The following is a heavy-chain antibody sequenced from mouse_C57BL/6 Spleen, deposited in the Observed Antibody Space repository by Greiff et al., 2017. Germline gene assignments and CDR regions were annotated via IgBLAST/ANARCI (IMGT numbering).Heavy chain of an antibody. CDR3: ARGDYGFAY. Sequence: QVHVKQPGAELVKPGASVKMSCKASGYTFTSYWITWVKQRPGQGLEWIGDIYPGSGSTNYNEKFKSKATLTVDTSSSTAYMQLSSLTSEDSAVYYCARGDYGFAYWGQGTLVTVSA. D-gene: IGHD2-4*01. J-gene: IGHJ3*01. V-gene: IGHV1-55*01. CDR1: GYTFTSYW. CDR2: IYPGSGST.